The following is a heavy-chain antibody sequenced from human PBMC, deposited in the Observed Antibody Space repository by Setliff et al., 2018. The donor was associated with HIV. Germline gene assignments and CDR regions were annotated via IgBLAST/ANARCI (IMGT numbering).Heavy chain of an antibody. CDR1: GGSISSGSYY. D-gene: IGHD3-10*01. Sequence: NPSETLSLTCTVSGGSISSGSYYWSWIRQPAGKGLEWIGHIYTSGSTNYNPSLKSRVTISVDTSKNQFSLKLSSVTAADTAVYYCARDLGGITMVRGIWGQGTLVTVSS. V-gene: IGHV4-61*09. CDR2: IYTSGST. CDR3: ARDLGGITMVRGI. J-gene: IGHJ4*02.